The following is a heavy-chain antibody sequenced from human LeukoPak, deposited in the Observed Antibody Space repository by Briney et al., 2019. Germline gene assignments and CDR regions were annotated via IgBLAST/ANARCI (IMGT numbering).Heavy chain of an antibody. Sequence: GASVKVSCKASGGTFSSYAISWVRQAPGQGLEWMGRIIPIDGISNYAQKFQGRVTIIADKSTSTAYMELSRLRAEDTAVYYCAKEMTTVVTDDAFDIWGQGTMVTVSS. J-gene: IGHJ3*02. CDR1: GGTFSSYA. V-gene: IGHV1-69*04. CDR3: AKEMTTVVTDDAFDI. D-gene: IGHD4-23*01. CDR2: IIPIDGIS.